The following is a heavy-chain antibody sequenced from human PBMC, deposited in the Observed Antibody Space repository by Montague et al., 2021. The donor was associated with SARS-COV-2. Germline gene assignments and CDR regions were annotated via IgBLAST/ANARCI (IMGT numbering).Heavy chain of an antibody. V-gene: IGHV4-34*01. D-gene: IGHD5-24*01. CDR1: VGSFSGHY. J-gene: IGHJ4*02. CDR2: INHGGST. Sequence: SETLSLTCAVYVGSFSGHYWSWIRQPPGKGLEWIGEINHGGSTNYNPSLRSRVTISVDTSKNQFSLKLTSMTAADTAVYYCARIGDGHDKHSGYWGQGTRVTVSS. CDR3: ARIGDGHDKHSGY.